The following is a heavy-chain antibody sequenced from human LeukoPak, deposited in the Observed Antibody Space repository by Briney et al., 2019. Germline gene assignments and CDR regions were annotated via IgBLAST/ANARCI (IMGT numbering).Heavy chain of an antibody. CDR1: GFTFSSYA. V-gene: IGHV3-23*01. D-gene: IGHD1-14*01. J-gene: IGHJ6*03. Sequence: GGSLRLSCAASGFTFSSYAMSWVRQAPGKGLEWVASISASGGGTYYADSVKGRFTISRDNSKNTLYLQMNSLRTEDTAVYHCASGGRINYYYMDVWGKGTTVTVSS. CDR2: ISASGGGT. CDR3: ASGGRINYYYMDV.